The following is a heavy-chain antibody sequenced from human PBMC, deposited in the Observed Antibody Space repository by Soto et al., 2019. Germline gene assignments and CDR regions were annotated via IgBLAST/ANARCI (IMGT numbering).Heavy chain of an antibody. J-gene: IGHJ6*03. CDR3: EIFGVVTTLRGPNYYYYYMDV. CDR2: INPNSGDT. CDR1: GYTFTGYD. D-gene: IGHD3-3*01. V-gene: IGHV1-8*02. Sequence: GASVKVSCKASGYTFTGYDMHWVRQAPGQGLEWMGWINPNSGDTGYAQKFQGRVTMTRNTSISTAYMELSSLRSEDTAVYYCEIFGVVTTLRGPNYYYYYMDVWGKGTTVTVSS.